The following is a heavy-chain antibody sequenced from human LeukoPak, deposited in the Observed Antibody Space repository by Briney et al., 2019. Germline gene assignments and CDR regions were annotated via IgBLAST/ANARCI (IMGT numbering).Heavy chain of an antibody. CDR1: GVSFNGYY. J-gene: IGHJ6*02. V-gene: IGHV4-34*01. CDR2: INHSGST. CDR3: ARGHRTYYYYGMDV. Sequence: SETLSLTCAVYGVSFNGYYWNWIRQPPGKGLEWIGEINHSGSTDYNPSLKSRVTISVDTSKNQFSLKLNSVTAADTAVYYCARGHRTYYYYGMDVWGQGATVTVSS.